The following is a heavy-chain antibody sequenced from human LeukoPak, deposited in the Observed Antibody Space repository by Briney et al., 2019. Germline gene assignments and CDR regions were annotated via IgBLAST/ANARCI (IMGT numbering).Heavy chain of an antibody. V-gene: IGHV2-70*17. CDR3: ARGRRGADY. Sequence: SGPALVNPTQTLTLTCTFSGFSLTTSQMCVSWLRQPLGKALEWLARIDWDGDKVYSTSLKTRLTISKDTSKNQVVLTMTNMDPMDTATYYCARGRRGADYWGQGILVTVSS. CDR2: IDWDGDK. CDR1: GFSLTTSQMC. D-gene: IGHD6-25*01. J-gene: IGHJ4*02.